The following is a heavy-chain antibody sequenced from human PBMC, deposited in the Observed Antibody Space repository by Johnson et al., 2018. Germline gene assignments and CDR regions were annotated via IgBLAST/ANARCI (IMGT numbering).Heavy chain of an antibody. J-gene: IGHJ1*01. Sequence: VQLVESGGGLVKPGGSLRLSCVASGFTFSSYSMTWVRQAPGKGLEWVSSLSRSNSYGYYADSVTGRFTISRDNAKNSLDLQMHSRRVEDTAVYYCVRDRSTTTGGYFKHWGQGTLVTVSS. CDR1: GFTFSSYS. V-gene: IGHV3-21*01. CDR3: VRDRSTTTGGYFKH. CDR2: LSRSNSYG. D-gene: IGHD1-14*01.